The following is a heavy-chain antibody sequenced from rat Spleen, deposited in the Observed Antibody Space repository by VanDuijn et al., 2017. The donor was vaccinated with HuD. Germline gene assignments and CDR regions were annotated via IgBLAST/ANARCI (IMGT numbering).Heavy chain of an antibody. CDR3: TTDGQGARFAY. V-gene: IGHV5-20*01. D-gene: IGHD5-1*01. J-gene: IGHJ3*01. Sequence: EVQLVESGGGLVQPGRSLKLSCAASGFTFNNYDMAWVRQAPTKGLEWIASITAGGGNTYYRDSVKGRFTISRDNANSSLYLQMDSLRSEDTATYYCTTDGQGARFAYWGQGTLVTVSS. CDR1: GFTFNNYD. CDR2: ITAGGGNT.